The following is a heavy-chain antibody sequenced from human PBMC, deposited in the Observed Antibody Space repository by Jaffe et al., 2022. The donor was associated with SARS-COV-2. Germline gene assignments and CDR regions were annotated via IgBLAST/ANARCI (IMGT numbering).Heavy chain of an antibody. D-gene: IGHD2-15*01. CDR3: ARGVSTGGPSGN. Sequence: EVQLVESGGGLVQPGGSLRLSCAVSGFTVGSNYMSWVRQTPGKGLQWVSVIYSGGTTYYADSVKGRFTSSRDNSKNMLYLQMNSLRAEDTAVYYCARGVSTGGPSGNWGQGTLVTVSS. CDR1: GFTVGSNY. V-gene: IGHV3-66*02. J-gene: IGHJ4*02. CDR2: IYSGGTT.